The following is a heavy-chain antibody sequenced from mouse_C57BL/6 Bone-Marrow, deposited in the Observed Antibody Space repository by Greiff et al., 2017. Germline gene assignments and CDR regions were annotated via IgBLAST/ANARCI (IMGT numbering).Heavy chain of an antibody. D-gene: IGHD2-2*01. CDR1: GYTFTSYW. Sequence: QVQLQQSGAELVKPGASVKVSCKASGYTFTSYWMHWVKQRPGQGLEWIGRIHPSDSDTNYNQKFTGKATLTVDNSSRTAYMQLSSLTSDDSAVYYCAISGYGYDPAWCAYWGPGTLVTVSA. V-gene: IGHV1-74*01. J-gene: IGHJ3*01. CDR3: AISGYGYDPAWCAY. CDR2: IHPSDSDT.